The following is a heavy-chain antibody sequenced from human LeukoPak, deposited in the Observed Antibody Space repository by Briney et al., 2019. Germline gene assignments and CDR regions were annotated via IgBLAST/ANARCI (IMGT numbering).Heavy chain of an antibody. V-gene: IGHV3-64*01. CDR2: ISNGGSI. CDR1: GFAFSRYA. D-gene: IGHD5-18*01. Sequence: GGSLRLSCVASGFAFSRYALHWVRQAPGKGLQYVSGISNGGSIDYANSVKGRFTISRDNSKNTLYLQMSSLRPEDMAVYYCARDFSYGSGFDYWGQGTLVTVSS. J-gene: IGHJ4*02. CDR3: ARDFSYGSGFDY.